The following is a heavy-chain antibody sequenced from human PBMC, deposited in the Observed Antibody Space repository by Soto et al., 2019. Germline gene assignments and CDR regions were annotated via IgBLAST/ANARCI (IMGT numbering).Heavy chain of an antibody. CDR1: GVSFSGYY. Sequence: PSETLYLTCAVYGVSFSGYYWSWIRQPPGKGLEWIGEINHSGSTNYNPSLKSRVTISVDTSKNQFSLKLSSVTAADTAVYYCAVWRISTNFDYWGQGTLVTVSS. CDR3: AVWRISTNFDY. CDR2: INHSGST. V-gene: IGHV4-34*01. D-gene: IGHD1-26*01. J-gene: IGHJ4*02.